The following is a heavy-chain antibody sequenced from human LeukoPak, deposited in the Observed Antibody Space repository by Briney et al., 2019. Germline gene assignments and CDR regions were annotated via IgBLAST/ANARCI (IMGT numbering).Heavy chain of an antibody. Sequence: ASVKVSCKAFGYTFTSNYMHWVRQAPGQGPEWMGVISPSGGSTTYAQKFQGRVTLTRDMSTSTDYLELSSLRSEDTAVYYCARGRDDAFDIWGQGTMVTVSS. V-gene: IGHV1-46*01. CDR3: ARGRDDAFDI. J-gene: IGHJ3*02. CDR2: ISPSGGST. CDR1: GYTFTSNY.